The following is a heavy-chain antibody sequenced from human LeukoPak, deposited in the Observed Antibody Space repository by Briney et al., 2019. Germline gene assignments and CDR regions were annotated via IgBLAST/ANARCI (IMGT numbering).Heavy chain of an antibody. J-gene: IGHJ4*02. D-gene: IGHD2-2*01. Sequence: SETLSLTCTVSGGSISNYWWSWIRLPPGKGLEWIGYIHYSGNTNYNPSLKSRVTLSVNTSKNQFSLKLNSVTAANTAVYYCARVVPDGYSDYWGQGTLVTVSS. V-gene: IGHV4-59*01. CDR3: ARVVPDGYSDY. CDR2: IHYSGNT. CDR1: GGSISNYW.